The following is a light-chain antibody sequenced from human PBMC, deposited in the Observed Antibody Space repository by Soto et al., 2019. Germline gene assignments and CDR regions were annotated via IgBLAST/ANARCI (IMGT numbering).Light chain of an antibody. V-gene: IGKV3-15*01. CDR3: QQYNSWPLT. Sequence: EIVLTQSPATLSVSPGLIHTLSRRASQSLSNDLAWYQQKPGQAPRLLIYGASTRATGIPARFSGSGSGTEFTLTISSLQSEDFAVYYCQQYNSWPLTFGGGTKVDIK. J-gene: IGKJ4*01. CDR1: QSLSND. CDR2: GAS.